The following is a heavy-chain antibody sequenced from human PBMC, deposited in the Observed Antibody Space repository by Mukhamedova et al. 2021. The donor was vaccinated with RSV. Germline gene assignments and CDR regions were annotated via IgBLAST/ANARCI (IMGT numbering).Heavy chain of an antibody. J-gene: IGHJ4*02. D-gene: IGHD3-3*01. CDR2: ISSSGSTI. Sequence: LEWVSYISSSGSTIYYADSVKGRFTISRDNAKNSLYLQMNSLRAEDTAVYYCATTKLYYDFWSGFVYWGQGTLVTVSS. V-gene: IGHV3-48*03. CDR3: ATTKLYYDFWSGFVY.